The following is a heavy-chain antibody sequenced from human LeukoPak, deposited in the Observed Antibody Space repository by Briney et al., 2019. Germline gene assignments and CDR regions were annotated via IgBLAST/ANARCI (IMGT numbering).Heavy chain of an antibody. CDR2: ISYSGST. D-gene: IGHD2-2*01. CDR1: GGSISSNY. Sequence: SSETLSLTCTVSGGSISSNYWSWVRQPPGKGLEWIGYISYSGSTNYNPSLKSRVTISGDTSKNQFSLKLSSVTAADTAVYYCARSIYQLLRFDYWGRGTLVTVSS. J-gene: IGHJ4*02. CDR3: ARSIYQLLRFDY. V-gene: IGHV4-59*01.